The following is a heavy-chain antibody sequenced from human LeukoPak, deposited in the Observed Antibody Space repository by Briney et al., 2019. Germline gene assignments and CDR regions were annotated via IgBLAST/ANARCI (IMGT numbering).Heavy chain of an antibody. CDR3: TRDRGAYNLYDY. CDR2: IRSKAYGETA. Sequence: GGSLRLSCTASGFTFGDHAMSWIRQAPGKGLEWVGFIRSKAYGETADYAASVKGRFTISRDDSKAIAYLQMNSLKTEDTAVYHCTRDRGAYNLYDYWGQGTLVTVSS. D-gene: IGHD1-1*01. J-gene: IGHJ4*02. V-gene: IGHV3-49*03. CDR1: GFTFGDHA.